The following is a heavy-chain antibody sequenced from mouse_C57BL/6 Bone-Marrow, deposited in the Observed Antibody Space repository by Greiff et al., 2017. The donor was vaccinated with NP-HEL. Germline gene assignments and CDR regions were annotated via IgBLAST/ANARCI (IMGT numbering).Heavy chain of an antibody. D-gene: IGHD2-1*01. CDR1: GFHIQDDY. CDR3: TYGNYRYFDV. Sequence: VQLQQSGAELVRPGAPVKFSCTASGFHIQDDYMHWVKQRPEQGLGWIGWIVPENGDTASASKFPGKATITSDTSSNAAYLQLSSLTSEDTAVYYCTYGNYRYFDVGGRGTTVTVSS. CDR2: IVPENGDT. V-gene: IGHV14-4*01. J-gene: IGHJ1*03.